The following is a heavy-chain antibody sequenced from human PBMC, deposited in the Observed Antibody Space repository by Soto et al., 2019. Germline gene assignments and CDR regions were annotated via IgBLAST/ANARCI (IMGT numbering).Heavy chain of an antibody. D-gene: IGHD2-15*01. CDR3: AKDFCSGGSCYSARYYYYGMDV. J-gene: IGHJ6*02. CDR1: GFTFSSYG. CDR2: ISYDGSNK. V-gene: IGHV3-30*18. Sequence: VGSLRVSCAASGFTFSSYGMHWVRQAPGKGLERVAVISYDGSNKYYADSVKGRFTISRDNSKNTLYLQMNSLRAEDTAVYYCAKDFCSGGSCYSARYYYYGMDVWGQGTTVTVSS.